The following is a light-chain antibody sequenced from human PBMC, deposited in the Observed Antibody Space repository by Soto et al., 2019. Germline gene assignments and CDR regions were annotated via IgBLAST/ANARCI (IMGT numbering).Light chain of an antibody. J-gene: IGKJ2*01. CDR1: QSISSY. CDR2: AAS. CDR3: QQSYGTPYT. Sequence: DIHVTQSPSSLSASVGDRVTITCRASQSISSYLNWYQQKPGKAPKLLIYAASSLQSGVPSRFSGSGSGTDFTLTISSLQPEDFATYYCQQSYGTPYTFGQGTKVDIK. V-gene: IGKV1-39*01.